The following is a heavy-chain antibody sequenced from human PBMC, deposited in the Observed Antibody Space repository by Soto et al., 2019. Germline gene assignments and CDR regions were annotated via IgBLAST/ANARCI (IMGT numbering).Heavy chain of an antibody. Sequence: GESLKISCKGSGYSFTSYWIGWVRQMXGKGLEWMGIIYPGDSDTRYSPSFQGQVTISADKSISTAYLQWSSLKASDTAMYYCARHVPSRGDYPWYFDYWGQGTLVTVSS. CDR3: ARHVPSRGDYPWYFDY. D-gene: IGHD4-17*01. V-gene: IGHV5-51*01. CDR2: IYPGDSDT. CDR1: GYSFTSYW. J-gene: IGHJ4*02.